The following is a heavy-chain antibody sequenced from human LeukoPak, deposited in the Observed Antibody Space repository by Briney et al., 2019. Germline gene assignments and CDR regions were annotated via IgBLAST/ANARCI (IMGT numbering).Heavy chain of an antibody. CDR1: GGSISSSSYY. CDR2: IYYSGST. J-gene: IGHJ4*02. V-gene: IGHV4-39*01. D-gene: IGHD1-26*01. CDR3: AYSGSYYGYDY. Sequence: SETLSLTCTVSGGSISSSSYYWGWIRQPPGKGLEWIGSIYYSGSTYYNPSLKSRVTISVDTSKNQFSLKLSSVTAADTAVYYCAYSGSYYGYDYWGQGTLVTVSS.